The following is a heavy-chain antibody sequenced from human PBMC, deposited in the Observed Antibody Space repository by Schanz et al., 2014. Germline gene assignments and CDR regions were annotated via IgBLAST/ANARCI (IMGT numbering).Heavy chain of an antibody. CDR3: ARGGPAYYFDD. CDR2: ISGTGGDDT. Sequence: EVHLLESGGGLVQPGGSLRLSCAASGFSFGTYAMSWVRQAPGKGLLWVSSISGTGGDDTYYADSVKGRFTISRDNSKNTLFLQMNSLRVEDSAIYYCARGGPAYYFDDWGQGTLVTVSP. J-gene: IGHJ4*02. V-gene: IGHV3-23*01. CDR1: GFSFGTYA.